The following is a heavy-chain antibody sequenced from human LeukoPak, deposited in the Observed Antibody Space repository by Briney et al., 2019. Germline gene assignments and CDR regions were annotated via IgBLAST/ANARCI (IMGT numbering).Heavy chain of an antibody. D-gene: IGHD3-22*01. J-gene: IGHJ3*02. CDR1: GFTISSNY. V-gene: IGHV3-53*01. CDR2: IYCGGST. Sequence: GGSLRLSCAASGFTISSNYMSWVRPAPGKGLEGVFVIYCGGSTYYSDSVRGRFTISRDNSKNTLYLQMNSLRAEDTAVCYCARDSRPRYYYDSRGDAFDIWGQGTMVTVSS. CDR3: ARDSRPRYYYDSRGDAFDI.